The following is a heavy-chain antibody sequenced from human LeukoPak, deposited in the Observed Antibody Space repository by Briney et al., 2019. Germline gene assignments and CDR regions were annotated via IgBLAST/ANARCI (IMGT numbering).Heavy chain of an antibody. CDR3: ARGRGPAFY. CDR2: ISWNSGSI. V-gene: IGHV3-9*01. J-gene: IGHJ4*02. Sequence: GRSLRLSCAASGFTFDDYAMHWVRQAPGKGLEWVSGISWNSGSIGYADSVKGRFTISRDNAKNSLYLQMNSLRAEDTAVYYCARGRGPAFYWGQGTLVTVSS. CDR1: GFTFDDYA.